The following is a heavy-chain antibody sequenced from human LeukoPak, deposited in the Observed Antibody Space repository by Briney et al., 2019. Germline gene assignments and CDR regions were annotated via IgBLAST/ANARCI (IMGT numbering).Heavy chain of an antibody. CDR1: GYTFLDYY. CDR3: ARVRPCTTATCYRWFDP. CDR2: INPNSGGT. J-gene: IGHJ5*02. Sequence: VKVSCKASGYTFLDYYMHWVRQAPGQGLEWMGWINPNSGGTNYAQKFQGRVTVTRDTSISTVYMDLSGLRSDDTAMYYCARVRPCTTATCYRWFDPWGQGTLVTVSS. V-gene: IGHV1-2*02. D-gene: IGHD2-2*01.